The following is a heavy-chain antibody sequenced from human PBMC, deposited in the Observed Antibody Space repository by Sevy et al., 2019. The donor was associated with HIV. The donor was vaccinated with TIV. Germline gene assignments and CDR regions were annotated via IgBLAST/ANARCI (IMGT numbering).Heavy chain of an antibody. Sequence: GGSLRLSCAVSGFSFDSYGMTWVRQAPGKGLEWVSGISGSGTRTYYADSVKGRFSISRDNSKNRLYLQMNSLRSEYTAMYYCGKGGGGHYDPDEIGYYFYYYNMDVWGKGTTVTVSS. CDR3: GKGGGGHYDPDEIGYYFYYYNMDV. CDR1: GFSFDSYG. CDR2: ISGSGTRT. D-gene: IGHD3-22*01. J-gene: IGHJ6*03. V-gene: IGHV3-23*01.